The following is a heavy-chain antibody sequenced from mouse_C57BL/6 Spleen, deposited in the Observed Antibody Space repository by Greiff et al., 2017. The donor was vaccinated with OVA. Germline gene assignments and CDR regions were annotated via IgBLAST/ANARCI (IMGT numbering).Heavy chain of an antibody. CDR3: TRRGTTVVATDYFDY. Sequence: DVKLQESGGGLVQPGGSMKLSCAASGFTFSDAWMDWVRQSPEKGLEWVAEIRNKANNHATYYAESVKGRFTISRDDSKSSVYLQMNSLRAEDTGIYYCTRRGTTVVATDYFDYWGQGTTLTVSS. J-gene: IGHJ2*01. CDR1: GFTFSDAW. CDR2: IRNKANNHAT. V-gene: IGHV6-6*01. D-gene: IGHD1-1*01.